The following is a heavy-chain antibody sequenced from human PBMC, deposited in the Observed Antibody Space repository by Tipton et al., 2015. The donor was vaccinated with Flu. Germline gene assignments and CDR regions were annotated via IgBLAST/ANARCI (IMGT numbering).Heavy chain of an antibody. CDR3: ARAKSGAFDI. Sequence: TLSLTCTVSGDSISSGSHYWSWIRQPAGKGLEWIERIYTTGTTNYNPSLKSRLTISVDTAKNQFSLKLTSVTAADTAMYYCARAKSGAFDIWGQGTGVTVSS. CDR2: IYTTGTT. V-gene: IGHV4-61*02. CDR1: GDSISSGSHY. J-gene: IGHJ3*02.